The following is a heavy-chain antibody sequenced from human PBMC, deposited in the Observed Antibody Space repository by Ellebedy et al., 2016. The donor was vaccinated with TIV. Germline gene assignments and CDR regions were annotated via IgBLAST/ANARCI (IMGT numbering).Heavy chain of an antibody. CDR3: AHATVRA. Sequence: GGSLRLXCAASGFTFSNFWMSWVRQAPGKGLEYVASIKQDGNEKYYVDSVKGRFTISRDNAKNSLHLQMNSLRAEDTAVYYCAHATVRAWGQGTLVTVSS. CDR1: GFTFSNFW. J-gene: IGHJ5*02. D-gene: IGHD3-10*01. V-gene: IGHV3-7*01. CDR2: IKQDGNEK.